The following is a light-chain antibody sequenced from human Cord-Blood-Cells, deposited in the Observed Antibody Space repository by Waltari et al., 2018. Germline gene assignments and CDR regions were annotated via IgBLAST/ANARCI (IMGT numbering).Light chain of an antibody. J-gene: IGLJ1*01. CDR3: CSYAGSSTYV. CDR1: SSDVGSYNL. CDR2: EGS. Sequence: QSALTQPASVSGSPGQSITISCTGTSSDVGSYNLVSWYQQHPGKAPKCMIYEGSKRPSGVSNRFSGSKSGNTASLTISGLQAEDEADYYCCSYAGSSTYVFGTGTKVTVL. V-gene: IGLV2-23*01.